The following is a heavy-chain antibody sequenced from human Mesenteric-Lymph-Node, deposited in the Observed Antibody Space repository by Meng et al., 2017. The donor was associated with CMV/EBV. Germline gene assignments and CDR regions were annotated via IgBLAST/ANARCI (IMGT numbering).Heavy chain of an antibody. CDR2: IKQDGSEK. V-gene: IGHV3-7*01. CDR3: ARDLGNCGGDCYWDWFDP. CDR1: GFTFSSYW. D-gene: IGHD2-21*01. J-gene: IGHJ5*02. Sequence: GESLKISCAASGFTFSSYWMSWVRQAPGKGLEWLANIKQDGSEKYYVDSVKGRFTISRDNAKNSLYLQMNSLRAEDTAVYYCARDLGNCGGDCYWDWFDPWGQGTLVTVSS.